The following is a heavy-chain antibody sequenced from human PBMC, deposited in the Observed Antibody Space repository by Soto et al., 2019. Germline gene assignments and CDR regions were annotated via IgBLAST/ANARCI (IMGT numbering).Heavy chain of an antibody. V-gene: IGHV3-30-3*01. CDR3: ARSHYYYGMDV. CDR2: ISYDGSNK. CDR1: GFTFSSYA. Sequence: QVQLVESGGGVVQPGRSLRLSCAASGFTFSSYAMHWVRQAPGKGLEWEAVISYDGSNKYYADSVKGRFTISRDNSKNTLYLQMNSLRAEDTAVYYCARSHYYYGMDVWGQGTTVTVSS. J-gene: IGHJ6*02.